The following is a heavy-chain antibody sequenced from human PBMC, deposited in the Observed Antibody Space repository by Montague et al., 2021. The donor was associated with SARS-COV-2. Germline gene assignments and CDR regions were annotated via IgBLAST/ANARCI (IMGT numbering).Heavy chain of an antibody. CDR1: GASIRASSL. J-gene: IGHJ4*02. V-gene: IGHV4-4*02. D-gene: IGHD3-10*01. CDR2: TFHSRTA. CDR3: VGGGEAGSGRPDY. Sequence: SETLSLTCTVSGASIRASSLCTWVRQSPGKGLEWIGETFHSRTAHYYPSFRRRATIPTDKSTDQFSLKLTSVTAADTAVYYCVGGGEAGSGRPDYWGQGTLVTVSS.